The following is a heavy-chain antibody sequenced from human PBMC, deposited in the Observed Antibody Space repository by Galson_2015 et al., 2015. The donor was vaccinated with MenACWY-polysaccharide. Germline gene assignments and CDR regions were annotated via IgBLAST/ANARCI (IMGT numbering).Heavy chain of an antibody. CDR2: IKSKYNGGTT. CDR3: TTWGRDVY. J-gene: IGHJ4*02. Sequence: SLRLSCATSGFTFSNAWTSWVRQAPGKGLEWVGRIKSKYNGGTTDYAAPVKGRFSISGDDSQSTAYLQMNSLRTDDTGIYYCTTWGRDVYWGQGTVVTVSP. CDR1: GFTFSNAW. V-gene: IGHV3-15*01. D-gene: IGHD3-10*01.